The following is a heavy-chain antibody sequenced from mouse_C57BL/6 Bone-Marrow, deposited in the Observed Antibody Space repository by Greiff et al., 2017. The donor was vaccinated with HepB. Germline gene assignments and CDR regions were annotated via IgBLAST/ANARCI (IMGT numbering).Heavy chain of an antibody. D-gene: IGHD2-2*01. V-gene: IGHV1-81*01. Sequence: QVPLQQSGAELARPGASVKLSCKASGYTFPSYGLSWVKQRPGQGLEWIGEIYPRSGNTYYNEKFKGKATLTADKTTSTAYMELRSLASEDSAVYFCARSGGDDEEFAYWGQGTLVTVSA. CDR3: ARSGGDDEEFAY. J-gene: IGHJ3*01. CDR2: IYPRSGNT. CDR1: GYTFPSYG.